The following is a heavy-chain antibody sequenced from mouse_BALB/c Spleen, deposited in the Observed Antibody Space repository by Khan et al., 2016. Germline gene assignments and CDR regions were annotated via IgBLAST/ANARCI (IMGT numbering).Heavy chain of an antibody. V-gene: IGHV1-9*01. J-gene: IGHJ4*01. CDR1: GYTFSNYW. CDR2: ILPGSGYS. Sequence: QVQLQQSGAELMKPGASVKISCKATGYTFSNYWIEWVKQRPGHGLEWIGDILPGSGYSNSNENFKGKATFTADASSNTAYMQLISLTSEDSAVYFCARAGYSMDYWGQGTLVTVSS. CDR3: ARAGYSMDY.